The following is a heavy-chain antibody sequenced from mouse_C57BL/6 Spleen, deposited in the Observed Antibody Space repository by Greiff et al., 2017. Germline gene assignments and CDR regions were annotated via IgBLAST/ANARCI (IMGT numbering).Heavy chain of an antibody. CDR1: GYSFTDYN. CDR3: ARKEVYYDYDEGFAY. CDR2: INPNYGTT. D-gene: IGHD2-4*01. J-gene: IGHJ3*01. V-gene: IGHV1-39*01. Sequence: QLQESGPELVKPGASVKISCKASGYSFTDYNMNWVKQSNGKSLEWIGVINPNYGTTSYNQKFKGKATLTVDQSSSTAYMQLNSLTSEDSAVYYCARKEVYYDYDEGFAYWGQGTLVTVSA.